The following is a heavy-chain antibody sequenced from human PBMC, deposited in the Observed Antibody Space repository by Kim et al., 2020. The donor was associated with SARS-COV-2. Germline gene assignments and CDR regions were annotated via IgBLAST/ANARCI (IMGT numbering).Heavy chain of an antibody. CDR3: VKTTMGCGGIFDY. CDR1: GFSFSNYA. Sequence: GGSLRLSCSASGFSFSNYAMYWVRQAPGKGLEHVSGISGEGGTKMYTDSVKGRFTISRDNSKNTLYLQMTSLIPEDTAIYFCVKTTMGCGGIFDYWGQGT. D-gene: IGHD3-10*01. V-gene: IGHV3-64D*06. J-gene: IGHJ4*02. CDR2: ISGEGGTK.